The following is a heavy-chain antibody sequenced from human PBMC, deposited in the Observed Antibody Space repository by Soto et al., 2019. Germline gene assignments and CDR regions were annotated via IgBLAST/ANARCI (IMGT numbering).Heavy chain of an antibody. D-gene: IGHD6-13*01. CDR2: IIPIFGTA. V-gene: IGHV1-69*13. Sequence: GASVKVSCKASGGTFSSYAISWVRQAPGQGLEWMGGIIPIFGTANYAQKFQGRVTITADESTSTAYMELSRLRSEDTAVYYCASTPGNGGGIAAAGLYYFDYWGQGTLVTVYS. CDR3: ASTPGNGGGIAAAGLYYFDY. J-gene: IGHJ4*02. CDR1: GGTFSSYA.